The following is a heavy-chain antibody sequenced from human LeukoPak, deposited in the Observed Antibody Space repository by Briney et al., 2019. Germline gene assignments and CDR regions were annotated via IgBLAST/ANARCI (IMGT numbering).Heavy chain of an antibody. D-gene: IGHD5-24*01. Sequence: ASVKVSCKASGYTFTGYYMHWVRQATGQGLEWMGWINPNSGGTNYAQKFQGRVTMTRDTSISTAYMELSRLRSDDTAVYYCARDRRERAYYYYYMDVWGKGTTVTISS. V-gene: IGHV1-2*02. J-gene: IGHJ6*03. CDR3: ARDRRERAYYYYYMDV. CDR2: INPNSGGT. CDR1: GYTFTGYY.